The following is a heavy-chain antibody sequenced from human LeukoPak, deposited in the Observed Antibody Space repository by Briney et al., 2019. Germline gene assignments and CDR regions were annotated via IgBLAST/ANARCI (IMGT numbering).Heavy chain of an antibody. V-gene: IGHV3-23*01. Sequence: PGGSLRLSCVGSGFTFRSHAMSWVRQAPEKGLEFVSGIYENGGTTYYADSVKGRFSISRDNSKNTLYLQMDSLRGEDTAVYYCAKTLGYSGYFSPWGQGTLVTVSS. CDR2: IYENGGTT. D-gene: IGHD3-22*01. J-gene: IGHJ5*02. CDR1: GFTFRSHA. CDR3: AKTLGYSGYFSP.